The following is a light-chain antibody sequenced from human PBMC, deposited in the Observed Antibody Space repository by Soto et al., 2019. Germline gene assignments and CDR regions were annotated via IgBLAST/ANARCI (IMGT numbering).Light chain of an antibody. CDR1: SSDVGSHDY. CDR3: SSYSSTSTPYV. Sequence: HSALTQPASVSGSPGQSITISCPGTSSDVGSHDYVSWYQQHPGKAPKLIIFEVNSRPSGVSNRFSGSKSGSAASLTISGLQAEDEADYYCSSYSSTSTPYVFGGGNKVTVL. CDR2: EVN. V-gene: IGLV2-14*01. J-gene: IGLJ1*01.